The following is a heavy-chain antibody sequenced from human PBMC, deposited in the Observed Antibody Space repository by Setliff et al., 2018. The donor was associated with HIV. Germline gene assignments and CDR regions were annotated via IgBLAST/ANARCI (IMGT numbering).Heavy chain of an antibody. D-gene: IGHD3-3*01. V-gene: IGHV4-31*03. J-gene: IGHJ3*02. Sequence: SETLSLTCTDSGGSITSGGFYWSWIRQYPQKGLEWIGYIYYSGSTNYNPSLKSRVTISVDTSKNQFSLNLTSVTAADTAVYYCARSKTFYDFWGGYYTHGAFKIWGLGTMVTVSS. CDR2: IYYSGST. CDR3: ARSKTFYDFWGGYYTHGAFKI. CDR1: GGSITSGGFY.